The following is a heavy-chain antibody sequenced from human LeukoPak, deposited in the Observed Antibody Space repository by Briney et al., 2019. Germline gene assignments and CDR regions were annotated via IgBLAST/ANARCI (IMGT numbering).Heavy chain of an antibody. D-gene: IGHD2-21*01. J-gene: IGHJ6*03. CDR1: DGSISSYY. V-gene: IGHV4-59*01. Sequence: PSETLSLTCTVSDGSISSYYWSWIRQPPGKGLEWIGYIYYSGSTNYNPSLKSRVTISVDTSKNQFSLKLSSVTAADTAVYYCASGDYYYYMDVWGKGTTVTVSS. CDR2: IYYSGST. CDR3: ASGDYYYYMDV.